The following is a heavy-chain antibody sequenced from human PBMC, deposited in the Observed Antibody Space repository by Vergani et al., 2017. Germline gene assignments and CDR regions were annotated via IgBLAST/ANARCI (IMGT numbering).Heavy chain of an antibody. CDR2: IYYSGST. Sequence: QVQLQESGPGLVKPSETLSLTCTVSGGSISSYYWSWIRQPPGKGLEWIGYIYYSGSTNYNPSLKSRVTISVDTSKNQFSLKLSSVTAADTAMYYCARLLRGYSSSSYYFDYWGQGTLVTVSS. V-gene: IGHV4-59*01. J-gene: IGHJ4*02. CDR3: ARLLRGYSSSSYYFDY. CDR1: GGSISSYY. D-gene: IGHD6-6*01.